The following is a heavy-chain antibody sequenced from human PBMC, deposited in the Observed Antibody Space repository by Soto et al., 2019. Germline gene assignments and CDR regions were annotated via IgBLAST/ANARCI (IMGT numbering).Heavy chain of an antibody. Sequence: EASVKVSCKASGGTFSSYAISWVRQAPGQGLEWMGGIIPIFGTANYAQKFQGRVTITADESTSTAYMELSSLRSEDTAVYYCARDFGNIVVVVAATPYYYYGMDVWGQGTTVTVSS. CDR1: GGTFSSYA. V-gene: IGHV1-69*13. D-gene: IGHD2-15*01. CDR2: IIPIFGTA. CDR3: ARDFGNIVVVVAATPYYYYGMDV. J-gene: IGHJ6*02.